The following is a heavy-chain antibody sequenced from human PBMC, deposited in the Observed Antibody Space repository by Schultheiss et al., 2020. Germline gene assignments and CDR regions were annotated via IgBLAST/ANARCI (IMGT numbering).Heavy chain of an antibody. J-gene: IGHJ5*02. D-gene: IGHD3-10*01. Sequence: SETLSLTCIVSGDSISSYYWGWIRQPPGKGLEWIGSIYYGGSTYYSPSLKSRVTISVDTSKNQFSLKLSSVTAADTAVYYCARGRLLWFGKSTWFDPWGQGTLVTVSS. V-gene: IGHV4-39*01. CDR1: GDSISSYY. CDR2: IYYGGST. CDR3: ARGRLLWFGKSTWFDP.